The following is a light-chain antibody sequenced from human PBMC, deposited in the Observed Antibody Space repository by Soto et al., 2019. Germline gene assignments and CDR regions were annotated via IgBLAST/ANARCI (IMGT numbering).Light chain of an antibody. CDR3: CSYAGSNTLI. J-gene: IGLJ2*01. CDR2: EVN. V-gene: IGLV2-8*01. CDR1: SSDIGRYNY. Sequence: QSALSQPASVSGSPGQSITISCTGTSSDIGRYNYVSWYQQHPDQAPKLLIFEVNKRPSGVPDRFSASKSGNTASLTVSGLQAEDEADDYCCSYAGSNTLIFGGGTKLTVL.